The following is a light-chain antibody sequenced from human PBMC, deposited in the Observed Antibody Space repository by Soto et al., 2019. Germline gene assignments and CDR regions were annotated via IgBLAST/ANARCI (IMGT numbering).Light chain of an antibody. Sequence: EIVMTQSPATLSVSPGERATLSCSASQSVSSNLAWYQQKPGQAPRLLIYGASTRATGIPARFSGSGSGTEFTLTISSLQSEDVAVYYCQQYNNWPPTFGQGTKVDIK. CDR2: GAS. J-gene: IGKJ1*01. V-gene: IGKV3-15*01. CDR1: QSVSSN. CDR3: QQYNNWPPT.